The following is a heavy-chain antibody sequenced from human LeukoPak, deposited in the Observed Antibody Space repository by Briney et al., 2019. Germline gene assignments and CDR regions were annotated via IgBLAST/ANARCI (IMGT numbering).Heavy chain of an antibody. V-gene: IGHV4-39*01. Sequence: SETLSLTCTVSGGSISSSSYYWGWIRQPPGKGLEWIGSIYYSGSTYYNPSLKSRVTTSVDTSKNQFSLKLSSVTAADTAVYYCARRVASIRYCSSTSCFDYWGQGTLVTVSS. D-gene: IGHD2-2*01. CDR1: GGSISSSSYY. J-gene: IGHJ4*02. CDR2: IYYSGST. CDR3: ARRVASIRYCSSTSCFDY.